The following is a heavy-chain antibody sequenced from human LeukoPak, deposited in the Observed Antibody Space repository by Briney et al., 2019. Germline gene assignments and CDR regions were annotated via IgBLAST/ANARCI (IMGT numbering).Heavy chain of an antibody. V-gene: IGHV4-59*08. D-gene: IGHD5-12*01. CDR2: IYYSGST. CDR3: ARKRGYSGYDY. CDR1: GGSISSYY. J-gene: IGHJ4*02. Sequence: PSETLSLTCTVSGGSISSYYWSWIRQPPWKGLEWIGYIYYSGSTNYNPSLKSRVTISVDTSKNQFSLKLSSVTAADTAVYYCARKRGYSGYDYWGQGTLVTVSS.